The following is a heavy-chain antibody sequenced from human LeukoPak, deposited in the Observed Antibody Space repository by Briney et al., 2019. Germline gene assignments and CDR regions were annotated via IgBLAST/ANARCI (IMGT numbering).Heavy chain of an antibody. Sequence: PSETLSLTCAVYGGSFSGYYWSWIRQPPGRGLEWIGEINHSGSTNYNPSLKSRVTISVDTSKNQFSLKLSSVTAADTAVYYCARAPRSMITFGGVITLWGQGTLVTVSS. J-gene: IGHJ4*02. D-gene: IGHD3-16*02. CDR2: INHSGST. V-gene: IGHV4-34*01. CDR3: ARAPRSMITFGGVITL. CDR1: GGSFSGYY.